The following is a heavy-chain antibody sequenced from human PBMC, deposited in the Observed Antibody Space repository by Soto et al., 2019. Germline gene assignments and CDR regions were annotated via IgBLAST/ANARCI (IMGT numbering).Heavy chain of an antibody. J-gene: IGHJ6*01. Sequence: GESLKISCKGSGYSFTSYWVGWVRQMPGKGLEWMGIIYPGDSDTRYSPSFQGQVTISADKSISTAYLQWSSLKASDTAMYYCARQHYDSSGYYYGDYYYYGIVVWGQGTTVTVSS. CDR2: IYPGDSDT. D-gene: IGHD3-22*01. CDR3: ARQHYDSSGYYYGDYYYYGIVV. V-gene: IGHV5-51*01. CDR1: GYSFTSYW.